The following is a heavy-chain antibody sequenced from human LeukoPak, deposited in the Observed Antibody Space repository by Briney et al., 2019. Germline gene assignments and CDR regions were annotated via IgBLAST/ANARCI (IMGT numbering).Heavy chain of an antibody. J-gene: IGHJ3*02. CDR3: AREPPNDFSFDAFDI. V-gene: IGHV3-21*01. Sequence: GGSLRLSCAASGFTFSSYSMNWLRQAPGKGLEWVSSISSSSSYIYYADSVKGRFTISRDNAKNSLYLQMNSLRAEDTAVYYCAREPPNDFSFDAFDIWGQGTMVTVSS. CDR1: GFTFSSYS. D-gene: IGHD3-3*01. CDR2: ISSSSSYI.